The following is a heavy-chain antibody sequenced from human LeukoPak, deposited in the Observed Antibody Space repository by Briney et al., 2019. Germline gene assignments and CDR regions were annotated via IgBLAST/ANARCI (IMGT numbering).Heavy chain of an antibody. D-gene: IGHD2-15*01. CDR1: GGSISSGTYS. CDR2: IYYSGST. Sequence: SQTLSLTCTVSGGSISSGTYSWSWIRQHPGKGLEWIGHIYYSGSTYYNPSLKSRVTISVDTSKNQFSLKLSSVTAADTAVYYCARTCSGGSCQTLDAFDIWGQGTMVTVSS. J-gene: IGHJ3*02. CDR3: ARTCSGGSCQTLDAFDI. V-gene: IGHV4-31*03.